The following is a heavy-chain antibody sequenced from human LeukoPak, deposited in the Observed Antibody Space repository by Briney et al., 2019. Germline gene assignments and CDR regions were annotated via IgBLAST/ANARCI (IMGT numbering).Heavy chain of an antibody. J-gene: IGHJ6*02. D-gene: IGHD4-17*01. CDR1: GGSISSSSYY. CDR2: INHSGST. Sequence: PSETLSLTCTVSGGSISSSSYYWSWIRQPPGKGLEWIGEINHSGSTNYNPSLKSRVTISVDTSKNQFSLKLNSVTAADTAVYYCATPPDYGDYYYGMDVWGQGTTVTVSS. CDR3: ATPPDYGDYYYGMDV. V-gene: IGHV4-39*07.